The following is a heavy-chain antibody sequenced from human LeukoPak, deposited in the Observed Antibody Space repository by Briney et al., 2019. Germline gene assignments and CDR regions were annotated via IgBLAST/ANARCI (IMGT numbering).Heavy chain of an antibody. CDR1: GYTFTSYW. D-gene: IGHD3-22*01. Sequence: GESLKISCKGSGYTFTSYWIGWVRQIPGKGLEWMGIIYPGDSDTRHSPSFQGQVTISADKSISTAYLQWSSLKASDTAVYYCGRYSSGYPPYYYGMDVWGQGTTVTVSS. J-gene: IGHJ6*02. CDR2: IYPGDSDT. V-gene: IGHV5-51*01. CDR3: GRYSSGYPPYYYGMDV.